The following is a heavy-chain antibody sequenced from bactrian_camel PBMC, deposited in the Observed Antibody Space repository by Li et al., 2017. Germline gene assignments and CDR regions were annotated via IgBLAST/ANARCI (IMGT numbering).Heavy chain of an antibody. Sequence: VQLVESGGGLVQPGGSLRLSCAASGFTVSQYAMSWVRQAPGKGLEWVSTIRSGGDNTYYPDSVKGRFTVSRDNAKNTLYLQMNSLKPEDTAMYYCAATLVGGSWCRRWIGYNSWGQGTQVTVS. CDR2: IRSGGDNT. CDR1: GFTVSQYA. CDR3: AATLVGGSWCRRWIGYNS. D-gene: IGHD2*01. V-gene: IGHV3S31*01. J-gene: IGHJ4*01.